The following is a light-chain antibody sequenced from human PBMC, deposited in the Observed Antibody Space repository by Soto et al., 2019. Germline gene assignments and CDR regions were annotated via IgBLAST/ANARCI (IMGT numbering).Light chain of an antibody. V-gene: IGKV3-20*01. CDR3: QQYGTSPWT. CDR2: GSS. J-gene: IGKJ1*01. CDR1: QSVGSSY. Sequence: EIVFTQSPGTLSLSPGDTATLSCRASQSVGSSYLAWYQQKPGQAPRLLLYGSSSRATGIPDRFSGSGSETDFTLTISRLEPEDFAVYYCQQYGTSPWTFGQGTKVDI.